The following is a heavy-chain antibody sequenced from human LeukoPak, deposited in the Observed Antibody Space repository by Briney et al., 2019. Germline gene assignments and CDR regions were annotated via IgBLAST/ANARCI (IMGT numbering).Heavy chain of an antibody. D-gene: IGHD3-10*01. Sequence: SETLSLTCTVSGGSINSSSYYWGWIRQSPGKGLQWIGSIYYSGSTYYNPSLKSRVTISLDTSKNQFSLKLSSVTAADTAVYYCARVGSGSYQRASVDVWGKGTTVTVSS. V-gene: IGHV4-39*07. CDR2: IYYSGST. J-gene: IGHJ6*04. CDR3: ARVGSGSYQRASVDV. CDR1: GGSINSSSYY.